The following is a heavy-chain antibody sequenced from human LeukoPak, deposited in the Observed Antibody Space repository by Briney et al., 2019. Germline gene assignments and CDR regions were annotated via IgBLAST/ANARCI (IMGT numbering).Heavy chain of an antibody. Sequence: ASVKVSCKASGYTFTGYYMHWVRQAPGQGLEWMGRINPNSGGTTYAQKFQGRVAMTRDTSISTAYMELTSLTSDDTAVYSCARDFAGSGYFDYWGQGTLVTVSS. J-gene: IGHJ4*02. D-gene: IGHD3-10*01. V-gene: IGHV1-2*06. CDR2: INPNSGGT. CDR1: GYTFTGYY. CDR3: ARDFAGSGYFDY.